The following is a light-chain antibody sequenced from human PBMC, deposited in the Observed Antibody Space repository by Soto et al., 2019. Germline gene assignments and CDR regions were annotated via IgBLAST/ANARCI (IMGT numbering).Light chain of an antibody. CDR2: GAS. Sequence: EIVMTQSPATLSVSSGERATLSCRASQNLSRNLAWYQQRPGQAPRLLIHGASTRATGVPARFSGSGSGTVFPLTSSILHSEVVAFYCRQQYDRCPHTFGQGTKLQIK. V-gene: IGKV3-15*01. J-gene: IGKJ2*01. CDR3: QQYDRCPHT. CDR1: QNLSRN.